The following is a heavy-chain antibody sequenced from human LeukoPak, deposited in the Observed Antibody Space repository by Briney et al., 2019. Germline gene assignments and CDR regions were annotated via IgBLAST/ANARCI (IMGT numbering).Heavy chain of an antibody. CDR3: AGYYYDSSRGFDL. Sequence: GGSLRLSCAASGFKFDDYGMRWVRHAPGKGLEWVCDINWNGAWTGYADSVKGRFTISRDNAKDSLYLQMNSLRAEDTALYYCAGYYYDSSRGFDLWGQGTLVTVSA. J-gene: IGHJ5*02. CDR1: GFKFDDYG. D-gene: IGHD3-22*01. CDR2: INWNGAWT. V-gene: IGHV3-20*04.